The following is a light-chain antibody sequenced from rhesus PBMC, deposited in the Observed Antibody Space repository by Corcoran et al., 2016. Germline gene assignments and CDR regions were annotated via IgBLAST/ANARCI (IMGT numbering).Light chain of an antibody. V-gene: IGKV1-22*01. CDR1: QSISSW. CDR3: QQYSSSPWT. CDR2: KAP. Sequence: DIQMTQSPSSLSASVGDTVTITCRASQSISSWLAWYQQQPGKAPKLLIYKAPSLQSGVPSRFSGSGAGTDFTLTLSSLQSEYFATYYCQQYSSSPWTFGQGTKVEIK. J-gene: IGKJ1*01.